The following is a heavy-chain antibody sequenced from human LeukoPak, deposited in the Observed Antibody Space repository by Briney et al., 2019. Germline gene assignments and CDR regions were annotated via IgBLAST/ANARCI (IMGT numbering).Heavy chain of an antibody. Sequence: GASVRVSCKVSGYTLTELSMHWVRQAPGKGIEWLGGFDPEDGETIYAQKFQGRVTMTEDTSTDTAYMELSSLRSEDTAVYYCATDLLGTVFGLDVWGQGTTVTVSS. CDR1: GYTLTELS. CDR3: ATDLLGTVFGLDV. V-gene: IGHV1-24*01. D-gene: IGHD3-3*01. CDR2: FDPEDGET. J-gene: IGHJ6*02.